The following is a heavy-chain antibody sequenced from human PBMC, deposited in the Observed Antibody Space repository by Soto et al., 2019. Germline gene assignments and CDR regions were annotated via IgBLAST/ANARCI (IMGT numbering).Heavy chain of an antibody. CDR3: AEGDYRTTVAYIDY. Sequence: QVQLLESGGHVVQPGRSLRLSCAASGFTFSNYAMHWVRQAPGKGLEWVAVTSSDGTHKYYADSVKGRFAISRDNSKSVLYLQMNSLTPEDTAMYYCAEGDYRTTVAYIDYWGQGTLVTVSA. D-gene: IGHD1-1*01. V-gene: IGHV3-30*09. CDR1: GFTFSNYA. J-gene: IGHJ4*02. CDR2: TSSDGTHK.